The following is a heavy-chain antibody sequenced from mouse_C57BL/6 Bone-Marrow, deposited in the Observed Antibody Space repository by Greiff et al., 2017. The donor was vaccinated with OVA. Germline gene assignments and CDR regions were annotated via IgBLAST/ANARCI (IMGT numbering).Heavy chain of an antibody. CDR2: IHPSDSDT. CDR1: GYTFTSYW. J-gene: IGHJ2*01. V-gene: IGHV1-74*01. Sequence: VQLQQPGAELVKPGASVKVSCKASGYTFTSYWIHWVKQRPGQGLEWIGRIHPSDSDTNYNQKFKGKATLTVDKSSSTAYMQLSSLTSEDSAVYYCAMPHITTVVAPYFDYWGQGTTLTVSS. CDR3: AMPHITTVVAPYFDY. D-gene: IGHD1-1*01.